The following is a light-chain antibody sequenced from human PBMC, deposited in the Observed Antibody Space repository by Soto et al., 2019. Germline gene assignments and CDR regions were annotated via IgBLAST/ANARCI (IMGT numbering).Light chain of an antibody. CDR1: GSDVGNFNL. Sequence: QSVLTQPASVSGSPGQSIAISCTGTGSDVGNFNLVSWYQQHPGKAPKLLIYEVTKWPSGASNRFSGSRSGNTAYLTISGLQPEDEADYYCCSFAGISTFVLFGGGTKLTVL. CDR3: CSFAGISTFVL. CDR2: EVT. J-gene: IGLJ2*01. V-gene: IGLV2-23*02.